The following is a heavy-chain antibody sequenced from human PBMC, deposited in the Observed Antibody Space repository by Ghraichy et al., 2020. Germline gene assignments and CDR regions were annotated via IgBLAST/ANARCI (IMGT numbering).Heavy chain of an antibody. V-gene: IGHV3-7*04. CDR2: IKQDGSES. Sequence: GSLRLSCAVSGFTFSSYWMDWVRQAPGKGLEWVANIKQDGSESNYVDSVKGRFTISRDNAKNSLYLQMNSLRAEDTAVYYCARGQRNAFDVWGQGTRVTVSS. CDR1: GFTFSSYW. CDR3: ARGQRNAFDV. J-gene: IGHJ3*01.